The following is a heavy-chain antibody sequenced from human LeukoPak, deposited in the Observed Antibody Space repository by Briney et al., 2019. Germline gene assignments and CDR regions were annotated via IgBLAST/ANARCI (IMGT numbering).Heavy chain of an antibody. V-gene: IGHV3-23*01. CDR2: ISGTGGSA. CDR1: GFSFSTHG. D-gene: IGHD3-10*01. Sequence: GGSLRLSCAASGFSFSTHGLTWVRQAPGKGLEWVSTISGTGGSAYYADSVKGRFTISRDNSKNTVSPEMSSLGLDDTAVYYCAKVHLRGVTDYWGQGTLVTVSS. CDR3: AKVHLRGVTDY. J-gene: IGHJ4*02.